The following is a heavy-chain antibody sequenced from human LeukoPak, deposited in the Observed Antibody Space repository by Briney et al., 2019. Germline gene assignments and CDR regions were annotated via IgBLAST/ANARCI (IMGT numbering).Heavy chain of an antibody. CDR2: ISWDGGIT. V-gene: IGHV3-43*01. D-gene: IGHD5-12*01. CDR3: AKDSNTGGYSFGS. Sequence: GGSLRLSCAASGFTFHHYSMHWVRQPPGKGLEWVSPISWDGGITYYADSVRGRFTISRDNGKNSLSLEMNSLRTEDTALYYCAKDSNTGGYSFGSWGQGTLVTVTS. J-gene: IGHJ4*01. CDR1: GFTFHHYS.